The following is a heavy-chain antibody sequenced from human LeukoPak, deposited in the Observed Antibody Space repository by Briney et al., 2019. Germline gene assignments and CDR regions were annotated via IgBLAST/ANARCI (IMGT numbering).Heavy chain of an antibody. CDR2: VNPDSGGT. CDR1: GYTFTDYY. Sequence: ASVKVSCKASGYTFTDYYIHWVRQAPGQGLEWMGWVNPDSGGTNYAQKLQGRVTMTRDTSISTAYMELSRLRSDDTAMFYCAREGVAVDFWGQGTLVTVSS. J-gene: IGHJ4*02. CDR3: AREGVAVDF. V-gene: IGHV1-2*02. D-gene: IGHD2-15*01.